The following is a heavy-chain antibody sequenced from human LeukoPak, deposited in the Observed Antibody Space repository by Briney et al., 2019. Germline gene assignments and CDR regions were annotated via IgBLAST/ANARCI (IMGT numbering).Heavy chain of an antibody. Sequence: GGSLRLSCAASGFTFSSYEMNWVRQVPGKGLEWVSYISSSGSTIYFADSVKGRFTISRDNAKNTLYLQMNSLRAEDTAVYYCARAGPFYVWGSYRYTGPYYFDYWGQGTLVTVSS. CDR3: ARAGPFYVWGSYRYTGPYYFDY. V-gene: IGHV3-48*03. CDR1: GFTFSSYE. D-gene: IGHD3-16*02. J-gene: IGHJ4*02. CDR2: ISSSGSTI.